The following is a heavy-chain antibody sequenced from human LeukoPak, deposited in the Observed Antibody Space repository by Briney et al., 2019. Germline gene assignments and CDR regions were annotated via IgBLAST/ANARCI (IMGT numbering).Heavy chain of an antibody. J-gene: IGHJ4*02. CDR1: GFIFDDYA. V-gene: IGHV3-9*01. Sequence: GGSLRLSCAASGFIFDDYAMHWVRQVPGKGPEWVSGISWNSGYIVYADSVKGRFTISRDNAKNSLYLQMNGLRAEDTAVYYCAKDPGDGDYWGQGTLVTVSS. D-gene: IGHD3-10*01. CDR3: AKDPGDGDY. CDR2: ISWNSGYI.